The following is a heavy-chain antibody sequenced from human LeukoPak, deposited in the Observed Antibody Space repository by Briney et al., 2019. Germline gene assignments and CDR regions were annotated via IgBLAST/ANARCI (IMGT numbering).Heavy chain of an antibody. J-gene: IGHJ3*02. CDR1: GYTFPNYG. CDR2: ISAYNGNT. Sequence: ASVKVSCKTSGYTFPNYGISWVRQAPGLGLEWMGWISAYNGNTNYAQKVQGRVTMTTDTSTSTAYMELRSLRFDDTAVYYCARDQSVRLLQTSSTYFKHVFAIWGQGSMVTVSS. CDR3: ARDQSVRLLQTSSTYFKHVFAI. V-gene: IGHV1-18*01. D-gene: IGHD6-13*01.